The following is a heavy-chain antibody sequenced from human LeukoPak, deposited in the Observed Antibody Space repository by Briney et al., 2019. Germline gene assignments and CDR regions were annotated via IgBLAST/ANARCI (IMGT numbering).Heavy chain of an antibody. Sequence: ASVKVSCKASGYTFTGYYMHWVRQAPGQGLEWMGWINPNSGNTGYAQKFQGRVTITRNTSISTAYMELSSLRSEDTAVYYCARAVSESYYDFWSGYYTAYYYYYYMDVWGKGTTVTVSS. V-gene: IGHV1-8*03. CDR3: ARAVSESYYDFWSGYYTAYYYYYYMDV. CDR2: INPNSGNT. CDR1: GYTFTGYY. J-gene: IGHJ6*03. D-gene: IGHD3-3*01.